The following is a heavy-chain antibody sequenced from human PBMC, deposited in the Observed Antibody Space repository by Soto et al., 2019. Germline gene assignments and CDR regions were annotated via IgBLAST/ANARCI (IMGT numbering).Heavy chain of an antibody. V-gene: IGHV1-18*01. CDR3: ARGVPWYQLLSPPVNWFDP. Sequence: RASVKVSCKASGYTFTSYGISWVRQAPGQGLEWMGWISAYNGNTNYAQKLQGRVTMTTDTSTSTAYMELRSLRSDDTAVYYCARGVPWYQLLSPPVNWFDPWGQGTLVTVSS. J-gene: IGHJ5*02. CDR2: ISAYNGNT. CDR1: GYTFTSYG. D-gene: IGHD2-2*01.